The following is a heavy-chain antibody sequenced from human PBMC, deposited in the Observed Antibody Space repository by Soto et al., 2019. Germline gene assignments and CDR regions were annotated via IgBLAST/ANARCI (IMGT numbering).Heavy chain of an antibody. V-gene: IGHV1-69*12. CDR3: ASPAPYYYDSSGYYFDY. CDR1: GGTFSSYA. Sequence: QVQLVQSGAEVKKPGSSVKVSCKASGGTFSSYAISWVRQVPGQGLEWMGGIIPIFGTANYAQKFQGRVTITADESTSTAYMELSSLRSEDTAVYYCASPAPYYYDSSGYYFDYWGQGTLVTVSS. D-gene: IGHD3-22*01. J-gene: IGHJ4*02. CDR2: IIPIFGTA.